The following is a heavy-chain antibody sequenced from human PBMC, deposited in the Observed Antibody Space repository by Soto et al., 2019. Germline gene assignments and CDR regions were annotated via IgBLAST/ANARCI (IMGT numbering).Heavy chain of an antibody. CDR1: GYSFTSYW. D-gene: IGHD1-1*01. CDR2: IDPSDSYT. V-gene: IGHV5-10-1*01. Sequence: PGESLRISCKGSGYSFTSYWISWVRQMPGKGLEWMGRIDPSDSYTNYSPSFQGHVTISADKSISTAYLQWSSLKASDTAMYYCARFTRLVERRWGDYYYGMDGWGQGTTVTVSS. J-gene: IGHJ6*02. CDR3: ARFTRLVERRWGDYYYGMDG.